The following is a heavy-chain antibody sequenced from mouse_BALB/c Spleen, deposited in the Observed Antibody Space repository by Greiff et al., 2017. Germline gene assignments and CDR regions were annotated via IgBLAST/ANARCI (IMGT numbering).Heavy chain of an antibody. V-gene: IGHV5-4*02. Sequence: EVQGVESGGGLVKPGGSLKLSCAASGFTFSDYYMYWVRQTPEKRLEWVATISDGGSYTYYPDSVKGRFTISRDNAKNNLYLQMSSLKSEDTAMYYCAREGPDSSGTMDDWGQGTSVTVSS. J-gene: IGHJ4*01. D-gene: IGHD3-2*01. CDR1: GFTFSDYY. CDR3: AREGPDSSGTMDD. CDR2: ISDGGSYT.